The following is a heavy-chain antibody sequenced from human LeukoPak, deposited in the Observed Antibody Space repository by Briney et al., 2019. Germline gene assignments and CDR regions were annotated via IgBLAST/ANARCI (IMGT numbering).Heavy chain of an antibody. CDR2: INHSGST. Sequence: PSETLSLTCAVYGGSFSGYYWSWIRQPPGKGLEWIGEINHSGSTNYNPSHKSRVTISVDTSKNQFSLKLSSVTAADTAVYYCARKSVDTAMVTALSHWGQGTLVTVSS. D-gene: IGHD5-18*01. V-gene: IGHV4-34*01. J-gene: IGHJ4*02. CDR1: GGSFSGYY. CDR3: ARKSVDTAMVTALSH.